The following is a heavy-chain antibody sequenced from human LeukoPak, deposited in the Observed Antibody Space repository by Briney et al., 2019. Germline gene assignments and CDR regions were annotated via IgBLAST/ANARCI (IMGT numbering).Heavy chain of an antibody. J-gene: IGHJ3*02. CDR2: ISYDGSNK. V-gene: IGHV3-30-3*01. D-gene: IGHD4-17*01. CDR3: AREGTSYDYGDYVISDDAFDI. CDR1: GFTFSSYA. Sequence: GGSLRLSCAASGFTFSSYAMHWVRQAPGKGLEWVAVISYDGSNKYYADSVKGRFTISRDNSKNTLYLQMNSLRAEDTAVYYCAREGTSYDYGDYVISDDAFDIWGQGTMVTVSS.